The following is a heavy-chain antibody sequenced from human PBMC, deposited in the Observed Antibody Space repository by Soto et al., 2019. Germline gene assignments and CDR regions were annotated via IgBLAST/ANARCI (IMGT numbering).Heavy chain of an antibody. CDR1: GGTFSSYA. Sequence: QVQLVQSGAEVKKPGSSVKVSCKASGGTFSSYAISWVRQAPGQGLEWMGGIIPIFGTANYAQKFQGRVTITADEATSTAYMELSSLRSEDTAVYYCAREKDCISTSCGPLDYWGQGTLVTVSS. CDR3: AREKDCISTSCGPLDY. V-gene: IGHV1-69*12. D-gene: IGHD2-2*01. CDR2: IIPIFGTA. J-gene: IGHJ4*02.